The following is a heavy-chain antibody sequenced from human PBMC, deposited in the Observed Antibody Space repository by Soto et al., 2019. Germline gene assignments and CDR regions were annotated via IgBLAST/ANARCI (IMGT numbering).Heavy chain of an antibody. J-gene: IGHJ4*02. CDR1: GGSISSYY. CDR2: IYYSGRT. V-gene: IGHV4-59*01. CDR3: ASLKRGRWFDY. Sequence: SETLSLTCTVSGGSISSYYWSWIRQPPGKGLEWIGYIYYSGRTNYNPSLKSRVTISVDTSKNQFSLKLSSVTAADTAGYYCASLKRGRWFDYWGQGTLVTVSS. D-gene: IGHD6-13*01.